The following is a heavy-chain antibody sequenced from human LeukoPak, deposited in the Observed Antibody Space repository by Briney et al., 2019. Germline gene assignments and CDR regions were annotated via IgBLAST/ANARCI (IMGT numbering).Heavy chain of an antibody. J-gene: IGHJ4*02. CDR2: IYYSGST. V-gene: IGHV4-39*01. D-gene: IGHD1-26*01. Sequence: PSETLSLTCTVSGGSISSSSYYWGWIRQPPGKGLEWIGSIYYSGSTYYNPSLKSGVTISVDTSKNQFSLKLSSVTAADTAVYYCARPRSGSYYYFDYWGQGTLVTVSS. CDR1: GGSISSSSYY. CDR3: ARPRSGSYYYFDY.